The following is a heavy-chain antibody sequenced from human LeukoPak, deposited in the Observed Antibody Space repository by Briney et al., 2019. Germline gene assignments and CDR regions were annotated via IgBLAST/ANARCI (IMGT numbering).Heavy chain of an antibody. Sequence: QPGGSLRLSCAASGFTVSSNYMSWVRQAPGKGLEWVSVIYSGGSTYYADSVKGRFTISRDNSKNTLYLQMNSLRAEDTAVYYCAKNRLLWFGELFDAFDIWGQGTMVTVSS. D-gene: IGHD3-10*01. J-gene: IGHJ3*02. CDR2: IYSGGST. V-gene: IGHV3-53*01. CDR1: GFTVSSNY. CDR3: AKNRLLWFGELFDAFDI.